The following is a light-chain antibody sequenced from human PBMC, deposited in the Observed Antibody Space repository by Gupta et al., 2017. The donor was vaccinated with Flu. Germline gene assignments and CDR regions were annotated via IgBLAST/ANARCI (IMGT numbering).Light chain of an antibody. Sequence: VLTQSPGTLSLSPGETATLSCRASQSVSSSYLAWYKQRPGQAPRLLIYDASRRAAGIQDRFSGSGSGTDFTLTISRREPEDFAVYYCQHELTEPPLLTFGGGTKVEI. J-gene: IGKJ4*01. CDR3: QHELTEPPLLT. CDR2: DAS. V-gene: IGKV3-20*01. CDR1: QSVSSSY.